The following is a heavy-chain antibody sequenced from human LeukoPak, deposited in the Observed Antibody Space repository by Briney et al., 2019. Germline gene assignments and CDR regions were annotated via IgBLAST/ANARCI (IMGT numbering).Heavy chain of an antibody. CDR2: ISYDGSNK. J-gene: IGHJ5*02. Sequence: HGRSLRLSCAASGFSVSSYAMQWVREAAGKGLEWVAVISYDGSNKYYADSVKGRFTISRDNSKNTLYLQMNSLRAEDTAIYYCAESISYSDNVPWGQGTLVTVSS. V-gene: IGHV3-30*04. CDR3: AESISYSDNVP. CDR1: GFSVSSYA. D-gene: IGHD4-17*01.